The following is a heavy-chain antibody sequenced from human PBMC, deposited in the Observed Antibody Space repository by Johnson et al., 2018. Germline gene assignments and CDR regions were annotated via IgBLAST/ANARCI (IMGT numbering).Heavy chain of an antibody. Sequence: VQLLESGGGLVKPGGSLRLSCAASGFTFSNAWMSWVRQAPGKGLEWVGRIKSKTDGGTTDYAAPVKGRFTISRDDSQNTLYLQMNSLKTENPAVYYCTTDPYSGSYGYHDAFDIWGQGTMVTVSS. CDR3: TTDPYSGSYGYHDAFDI. D-gene: IGHD1-26*01. CDR2: IKSKTDGGTT. V-gene: IGHV3-15*01. CDR1: GFTFSNAW. J-gene: IGHJ3*02.